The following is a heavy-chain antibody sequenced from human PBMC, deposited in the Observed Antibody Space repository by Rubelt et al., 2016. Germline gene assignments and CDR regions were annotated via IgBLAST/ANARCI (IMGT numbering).Heavy chain of an antibody. D-gene: IGHD1-26*01. V-gene: IGHV4-39*01. CDR2: IYYSGST. Sequence: QLQLQESGPGLVKPSETLSLTCTVSGGSISSSSYYWGWIRQPPGKGLEWIGSIYYSGSTYYNPSLKRRFTISVDTSKNQFSLKLSSVTAADTAVYYCARRGGPTSGSWSYYFDYWGQGTLVTVSS. CDR3: ARRGGPTSGSWSYYFDY. J-gene: IGHJ4*02. CDR1: GGSISSSSYY.